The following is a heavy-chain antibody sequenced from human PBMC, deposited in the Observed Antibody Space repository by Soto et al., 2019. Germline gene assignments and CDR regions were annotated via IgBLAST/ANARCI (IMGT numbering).Heavy chain of an antibody. CDR1: GFPFSSYW. Sequence: EVQLVESGGGSVQPGESLRLSCAASGFPFSSYWIHWVRQAPGKGLVWVSRVKYDGTITNYADSLRGRLTISRDNAKNTVYLQMNSLRVEDTAVYYFERGAQGGNYVDVWGKGTTVTVSS. J-gene: IGHJ6*04. CDR2: VKYDGTIT. V-gene: IGHV3-74*01. D-gene: IGHD3-16*01. CDR3: ERGAQGGNYVDV.